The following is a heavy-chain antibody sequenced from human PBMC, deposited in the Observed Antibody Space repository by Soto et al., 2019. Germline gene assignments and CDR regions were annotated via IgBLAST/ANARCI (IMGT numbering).Heavy chain of an antibody. D-gene: IGHD2-15*01. CDR3: ANTRASPLYFDQ. Sequence: ASVKVSCKASGGTFSNGISWARQAPGQGLEWMGTIIPVFGRANYAQKFKDRVTITADRSTSTAYMAVSSLRSDDTAVYYCANTRASPLYFDQWGQGTLVTVSS. V-gene: IGHV1-69*04. J-gene: IGHJ4*02. CDR1: GGTFSNG. CDR2: IIPVFGRA.